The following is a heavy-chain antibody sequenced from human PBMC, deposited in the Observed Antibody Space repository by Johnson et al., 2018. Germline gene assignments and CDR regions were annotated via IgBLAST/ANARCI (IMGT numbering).Heavy chain of an antibody. CDR3: GRNEVDAAVDL. J-gene: IGHJ3*01. Sequence: QVQLVQSGAAVKKPGSSVKVSCKASGGPFSSYTINWVRQTPGQGLEWMGKIILLLGIANYAQKFQGRVTITADKSTNTGYMELSSLRSEDTAVYYCGRNEVDAAVDLWGQGTMVTISS. D-gene: IGHD5-12*01. CDR2: IILLLGIA. CDR1: GGPFSSYT. V-gene: IGHV1-69*02.